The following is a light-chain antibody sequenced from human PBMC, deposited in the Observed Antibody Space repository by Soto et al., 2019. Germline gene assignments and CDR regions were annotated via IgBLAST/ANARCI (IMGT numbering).Light chain of an antibody. CDR2: DAS. CDR1: QSISTY. J-gene: IGKJ4*01. CDR3: QQRANWPLT. Sequence: EIVLTHSPATLSFSPGERATLSCRASQSISTYLAWYQQKPGQAPRLLIFDASNRATGIPARFSGGGSGTDFSLTISSLDPEDFAVYYCQQRANWPLTFGGGTKVDIK. V-gene: IGKV3-11*01.